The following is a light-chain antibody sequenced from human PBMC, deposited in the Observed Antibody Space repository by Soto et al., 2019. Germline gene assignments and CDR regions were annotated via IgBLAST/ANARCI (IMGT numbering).Light chain of an antibody. CDR3: QQSYSFT. CDR2: AAS. V-gene: IGKV1-39*01. CDR1: QSISSY. Sequence: IQLTQSPSSLSASVGDRVTITCRASQSISSYLNWYQQIPGKAPKLLIYAASRLQSGVPSRFSGSGSGTDFTLTISSLQPEDFATYYCQQSYSFTFGGGTKVDI. J-gene: IGKJ4*01.